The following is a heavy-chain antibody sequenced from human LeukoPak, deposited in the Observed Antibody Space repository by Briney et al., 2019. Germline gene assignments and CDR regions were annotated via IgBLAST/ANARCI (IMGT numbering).Heavy chain of an antibody. CDR3: AREFANLAAFDF. CDR1: GGSVSSNNYY. J-gene: IGHJ3*01. V-gene: IGHV4-61*01. Sequence: SETLSLTSTVSGGSVSSNNYYWSWIRQPPGKGLEWIGYIYYSGNTNYNPSLKSRVTISVDTSKNQFSLKLSSVTAADTAVYYCAREFANLAAFDFWGQGTMVTVSA. CDR2: IYYSGNT.